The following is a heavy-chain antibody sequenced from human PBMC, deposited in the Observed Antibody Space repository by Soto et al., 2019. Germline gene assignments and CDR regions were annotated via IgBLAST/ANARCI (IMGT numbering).Heavy chain of an antibody. CDR1: GFSLSTSGVG. Sequence: SGPTLVNPTQTLTLTCTFSGFSLSTSGVGVVWIRQPPGKALEWLALIYWNDDKRYSPSLKSRLTITKDTSKNQVVLTTTNMDPVGTATYYCAHSGQRAAVVDYWGQGTLVTVSS. D-gene: IGHD6-13*01. CDR2: IYWNDDK. J-gene: IGHJ4*02. CDR3: AHSGQRAAVVDY. V-gene: IGHV2-5*01.